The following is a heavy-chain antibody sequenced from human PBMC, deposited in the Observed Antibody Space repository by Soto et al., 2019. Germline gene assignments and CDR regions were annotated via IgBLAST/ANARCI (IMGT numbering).Heavy chain of an antibody. Sequence: GGSLRLSCAASGFTFSSYSMNWVRQAPGTGLEWVSSISSSSSYRYYADSVKGRFTISRDNAKNSLYLQMNSLRAEDTAVYYCARDGFYGSGSYPYFDYWGQGTLVTVSS. CDR1: GFTFSSYS. D-gene: IGHD3-10*01. CDR2: ISSSSSYR. V-gene: IGHV3-21*01. J-gene: IGHJ4*02. CDR3: ARDGFYGSGSYPYFDY.